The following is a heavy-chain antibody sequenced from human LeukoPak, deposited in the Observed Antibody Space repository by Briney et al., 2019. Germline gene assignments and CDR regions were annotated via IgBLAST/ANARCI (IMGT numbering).Heavy chain of an antibody. V-gene: IGHV3-9*01. CDR1: GFTFDDYA. J-gene: IGHJ4*02. D-gene: IGHD4-11*01. CDR3: AREQYNNYYFDY. CDR2: ISWNSGSI. Sequence: GGSLRLSCAASGFTFDDYAMHWVRQAPGKGLEWVSGISWNSGSIGYADSVKGRFTISRDNSKNTLFLQMNSLRAEDTAVYYCAREQYNNYYFDYWGQGTLVTVSS.